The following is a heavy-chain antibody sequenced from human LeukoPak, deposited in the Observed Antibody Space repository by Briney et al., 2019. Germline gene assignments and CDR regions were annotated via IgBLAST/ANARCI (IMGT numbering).Heavy chain of an antibody. CDR1: GGSFSGYY. CDR2: INHSGST. J-gene: IGHJ4*02. Sequence: PSETLSLTCAVYGGSFSGYYWSWIRQPPGKGLEWIGEINHSGSTNYNPSLKSRVTISVDTSKNQFSLKLSSVTAADTAVYYCARAPSSSWYGSPYYFDYWGQGTLVTASS. CDR3: ARAPSSSWYGSPYYFDY. D-gene: IGHD6-13*01. V-gene: IGHV4-34*01.